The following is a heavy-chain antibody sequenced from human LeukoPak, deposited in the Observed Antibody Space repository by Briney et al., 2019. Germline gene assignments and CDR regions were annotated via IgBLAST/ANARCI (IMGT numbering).Heavy chain of an antibody. CDR3: ASYLGAYYDFWSGYYGMDV. CDR1: GYTFTSFH. V-gene: IGHV1-18*04. D-gene: IGHD3-3*01. CDR2: ISAYNGNT. Sequence: ASVKVSCKASGYTFTSFHMHWVRQAPGQGLEWMGWISAYNGNTNYAQKLQGRVTMTTDTSTSTAYMELRSLRSDDTAVYYCASYLGAYYDFWSGYYGMDVWGQGTTVTVSS. J-gene: IGHJ6*02.